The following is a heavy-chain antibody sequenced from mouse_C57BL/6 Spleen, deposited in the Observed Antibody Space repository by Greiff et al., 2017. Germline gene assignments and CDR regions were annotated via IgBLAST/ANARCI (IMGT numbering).Heavy chain of an antibody. CDR1: GYTFTSYW. CDR2: IDPSDSYT. CDR3: ARAGTGY. V-gene: IGHV1-50*01. J-gene: IGHJ3*01. Sequence: QVQLQQPGAELVKPGASVKLSCKASGYTFTSYWMQWVKQRPGQGLEWIGEIDPSDSYTNYNQKFKGKATLTVDTSPSTAYMQLSSLTSEDSAVYYCARAGTGYWGQGTLVTVSA. D-gene: IGHD4-1*01.